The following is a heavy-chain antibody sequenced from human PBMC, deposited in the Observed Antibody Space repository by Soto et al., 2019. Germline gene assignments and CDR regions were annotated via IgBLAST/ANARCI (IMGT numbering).Heavy chain of an antibody. Sequence: QVQLQESGPGLVKPSQTLSLTCTVSGGSISSGGYYWSWIRQHPGKGLEWIGYIYYSGSTYYNPSLKNRVTNAVDTSKNQLSLKLSSVTAADTDVYYCARVSSTVTTSNDYWGQGTLVTVSS. CDR3: ARVSSTVTTSNDY. V-gene: IGHV4-31*03. CDR1: GGSISSGGYY. D-gene: IGHD4-17*01. CDR2: IYYSGST. J-gene: IGHJ4*02.